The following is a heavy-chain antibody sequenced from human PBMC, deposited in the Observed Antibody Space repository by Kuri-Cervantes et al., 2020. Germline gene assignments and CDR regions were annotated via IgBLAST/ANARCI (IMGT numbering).Heavy chain of an antibody. CDR1: GFTFSDYY. V-gene: IGHV4-59*01. J-gene: IGHJ4*02. CDR2: IYYSGST. Sequence: ESLKISCAASGFTFSDYYMSWIRQAPGKGLEWIGYIYYSGSTNYNPSLKSRVTISVDTSKNQFSLKLSSVTAADTAVYYCARVEPIFCSSTSCYVRDWGQGTLVTVSS. CDR3: ARVEPIFCSSTSCYVRD. D-gene: IGHD2-2*01.